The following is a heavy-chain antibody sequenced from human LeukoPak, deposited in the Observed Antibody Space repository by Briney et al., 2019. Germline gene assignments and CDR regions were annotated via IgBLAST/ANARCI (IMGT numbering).Heavy chain of an antibody. V-gene: IGHV4-59*01. Sequence: PSETLSPTCTVSGGSISSYYWSWIRQPPGKGLEWIGYIYYSGSTNYNPSLKSRVTISVDTSKNQFSLKLSSVTAADTAVYYCARDYGSGSYYDKYNWFDPWGQGTLVTVSS. D-gene: IGHD3-10*01. CDR3: ARDYGSGSYYDKYNWFDP. CDR1: GGSISSYY. CDR2: IYYSGST. J-gene: IGHJ5*02.